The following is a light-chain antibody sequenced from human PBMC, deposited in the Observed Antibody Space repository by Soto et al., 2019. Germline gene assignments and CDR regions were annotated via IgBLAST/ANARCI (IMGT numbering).Light chain of an antibody. V-gene: IGKV3-15*01. CDR2: GAS. CDR1: QSLRTD. J-gene: IGKJ1*01. Sequence: EIVMTQSPATLSVSPGERATLSCRASQSLRTDLAWYQQKPGQAPRLLIYGASTRATGIPARFSGSGSGTEFTLTISSLQSEDFAVYYCQQYNKWPRTFGQGTKVDI. CDR3: QQYNKWPRT.